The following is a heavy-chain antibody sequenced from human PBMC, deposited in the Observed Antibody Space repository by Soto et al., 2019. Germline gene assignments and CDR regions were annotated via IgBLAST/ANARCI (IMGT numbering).Heavy chain of an antibody. V-gene: IGHV4-61*08. CDR2: IYYSGST. Sequence: SETLSLTCTVSGGSISSGGYYWSWIRQPPGKGLEWIGYIYYSGSTYYNPSLKSRVTISLDMSKKQFSLRLTSVTAADTAVYFCARTTRMTTMIDYWGQGTQVTVSS. D-gene: IGHD4-17*01. CDR3: ARTTRMTTMIDY. J-gene: IGHJ4*02. CDR1: GGSISSGGYY.